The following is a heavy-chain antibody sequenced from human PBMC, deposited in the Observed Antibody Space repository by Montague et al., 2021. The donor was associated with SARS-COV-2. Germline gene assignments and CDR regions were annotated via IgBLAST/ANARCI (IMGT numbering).Heavy chain of an antibody. V-gene: IGHV4-61*08. CDR2: IYYSGTT. Sequence: SETLSLTCTVSGGSVNSGGYYWSWIRQPPGKGLEWIGNIYYSGTTNYNPSLKSRVTISVDTSKNQFSLRLSSVTAADTAVYYCARDRTADDYDDYGTAGYSYSYGMDVWGQGTTVTVSS. D-gene: IGHD4-17*01. CDR1: GGSVNSGGYY. J-gene: IGHJ6*02. CDR3: ARDRTADDYDDYGTAGYSYSYGMDV.